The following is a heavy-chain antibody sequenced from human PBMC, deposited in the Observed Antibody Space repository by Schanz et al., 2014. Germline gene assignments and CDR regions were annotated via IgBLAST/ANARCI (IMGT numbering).Heavy chain of an antibody. CDR2: INSSGTYI. CDR1: GFSFTTYA. V-gene: IGHV3-21*01. D-gene: IGHD3-3*01. J-gene: IGHJ4*02. CDR3: VRDSFFAFDY. Sequence: EVKMVESGGGLVKPGGSLRLSCASSGFSFTTYAMSWVRQAPGKGLEWVSAINSSGTYISYADSVKGRFTISRDNAKNSVFLQMNSLRAEDTAVYYCVRDSFFAFDYWGQGTLVTVSS.